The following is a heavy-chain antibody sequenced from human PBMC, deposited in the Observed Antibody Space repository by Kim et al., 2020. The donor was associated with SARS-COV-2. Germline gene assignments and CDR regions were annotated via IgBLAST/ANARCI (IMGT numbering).Heavy chain of an antibody. D-gene: IGHD6-19*01. CDR3: ARDGYSSGWADDAFDI. CDR2: IYYSGST. V-gene: IGHV4-61*01. Sequence: SETLSLTCTVSGGSVSSGSYYWSWIRQPPGKGLEWIGYIYYSGSTNYNPSLKSRVTISVDTSKNQFSLKLSSVTAADTAVYYCARDGYSSGWADDAFDI. J-gene: IGHJ3*02. CDR1: GGSVSSGSYY.